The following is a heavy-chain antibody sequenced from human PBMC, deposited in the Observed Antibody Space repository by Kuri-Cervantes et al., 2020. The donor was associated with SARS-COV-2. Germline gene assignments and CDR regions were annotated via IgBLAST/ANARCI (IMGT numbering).Heavy chain of an antibody. CDR1: GGSISSYY. J-gene: IGHJ4*02. D-gene: IGHD2-2*01. Sequence: SETLSLTCTVSGGSISSYYWSWIRQPPGKGLEWIGYIYYSGSTNYNPSLKSRVTISVDTSKNQFSLKLSSVTAADTAVYYCARLHIVVVPAASDYWGQGNLVTVSS. V-gene: IGHV4-59*01. CDR2: IYYSGST. CDR3: ARLHIVVVPAASDY.